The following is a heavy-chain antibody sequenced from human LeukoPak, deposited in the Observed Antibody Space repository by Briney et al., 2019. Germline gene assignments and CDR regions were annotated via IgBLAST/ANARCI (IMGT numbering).Heavy chain of an antibody. CDR3: AKDGSGSHYFDY. CDR1: GFTFSSYG. V-gene: IGHV3-30*18. J-gene: IGHJ4*02. CDR2: ISYDGSNK. Sequence: PGGSLRLSCAASGFTFSSYGMHWVRQAPREGLEWVAVISYDGSNKYYADSVKGRFTISRDNSKNTLYLQMNSLRAEDTAVYYCAKDGSGSHYFDYWGQGTLVTVSS. D-gene: IGHD1-26*01.